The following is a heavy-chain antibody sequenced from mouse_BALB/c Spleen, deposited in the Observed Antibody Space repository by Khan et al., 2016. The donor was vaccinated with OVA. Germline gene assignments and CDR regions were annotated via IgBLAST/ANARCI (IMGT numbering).Heavy chain of an antibody. CDR1: GYTFINYW. CDR2: INPSTGYT. Sequence: QMQLEESVAELAKPGASVKMSCKASGYTFINYWILWVKQRPGQGLEWIGYINPSTGYTEYNQNFKDKATLTADKSSSTAYMQLSSLTSEDSAVYYCARRGLRWDFDYWGQGTTLTVSS. J-gene: IGHJ2*01. V-gene: IGHV1-7*01. CDR3: ARRGLRWDFDY. D-gene: IGHD1-1*01.